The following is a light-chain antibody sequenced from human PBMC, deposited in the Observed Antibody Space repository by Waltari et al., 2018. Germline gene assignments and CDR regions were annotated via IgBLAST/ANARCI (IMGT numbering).Light chain of an antibody. Sequence: EIVLTQSPGTLSLSPWEGATLSCRASQSVNSYLAWYQQKPGQAPRLLIYGASPRATGIPDRFSGSWSGTDFTLTITRLEPEDLAVYYCQQYGSSPPDTFGGGTKVEIE. CDR1: QSVNSY. CDR2: GAS. V-gene: IGKV3-20*01. J-gene: IGKJ4*01. CDR3: QQYGSSPPDT.